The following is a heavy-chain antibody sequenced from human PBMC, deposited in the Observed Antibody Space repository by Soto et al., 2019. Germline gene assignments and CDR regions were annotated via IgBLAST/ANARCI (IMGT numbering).Heavy chain of an antibody. D-gene: IGHD2-2*01. V-gene: IGHV3-21*01. J-gene: IGHJ6*02. CDR3: ARHLGIYCSSTSCSYGMDV. CDR2: ISSSSSYI. Sequence: GGSLRLSCAASGFTFSSYSMNWVRQAPGKGLEWVSSISSSSSYIYYADSVKGRFTISRDNAKNSLYLQMNSLRAEDTAVYYCARHLGIYCSSTSCSYGMDVWGQGTTVTVSS. CDR1: GFTFSSYS.